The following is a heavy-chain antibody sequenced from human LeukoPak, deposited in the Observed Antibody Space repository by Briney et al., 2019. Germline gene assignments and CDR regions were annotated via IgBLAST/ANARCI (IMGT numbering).Heavy chain of an antibody. Sequence: SETLSLTCAVYGGSFSGYHWTWIRQSPGKGLEWIGDINPSGSTYYNPSIKSRLTISVDTSKNQFSLKLRSVTASDTVIHYCARGRHDITMIVVVMTSVSYYMDVWGKGTTVTVS. V-gene: IGHV4-34*01. D-gene: IGHD3-22*01. CDR1: GGSFSGYH. CDR3: ARGRHDITMIVVVMTSVSYYMDV. CDR2: INPSGST. J-gene: IGHJ6*03.